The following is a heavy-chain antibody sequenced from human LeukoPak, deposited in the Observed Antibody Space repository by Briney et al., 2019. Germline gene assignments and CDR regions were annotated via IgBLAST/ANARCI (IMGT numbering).Heavy chain of an antibody. V-gene: IGHV4-59*08. Sequence: PSETLSLTCTVSGGSINTYYWGWIRQPSGKGLEWIGNIYSSGSTNYNPSLKSRVTISVDTSKNQFSLKLTSVTATDTAIYYCARAGGAPHGDYEFDFWGQEILVTVSS. J-gene: IGHJ4*02. CDR2: IYSSGST. CDR3: ARAGGAPHGDYEFDF. CDR1: GGSINTYY. D-gene: IGHD4-17*01.